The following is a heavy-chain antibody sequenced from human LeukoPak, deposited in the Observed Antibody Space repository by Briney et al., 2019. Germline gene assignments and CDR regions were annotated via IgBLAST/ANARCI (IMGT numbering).Heavy chain of an antibody. CDR1: GDSISSNTW. D-gene: IGHD5-24*01. V-gene: IGHV4-59*01. CDR3: ARGAMATTPFFDY. Sequence: SETLSLTCTVSGDSISSNTWWTWIRQPPGKGLEWIGYVYYTGSTNFNPSLKSRVTMSLDTSRNQFSLKLTSLTAADTAVYYCARGAMATTPFFDYWGQGTLVTVSS. CDR2: VYYTGST. J-gene: IGHJ4*02.